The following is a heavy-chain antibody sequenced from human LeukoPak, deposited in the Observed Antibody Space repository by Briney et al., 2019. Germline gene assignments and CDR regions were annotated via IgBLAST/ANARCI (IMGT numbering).Heavy chain of an antibody. CDR2: INPNSGGT. CDR3: ARDPPSGRLGELSYPGNY. Sequence: GASVKVSCKASGYTFTGYYMHWVRQAPGQGLEWMGWINPNSGGTNYAQKFQGRVTMTRDTSISTAYMELSRLRSDDTAVYYCARDPPSGRLGELSYPGNYWGQGTLVTVSS. V-gene: IGHV1-2*02. D-gene: IGHD3-16*02. J-gene: IGHJ4*02. CDR1: GYTFTGYY.